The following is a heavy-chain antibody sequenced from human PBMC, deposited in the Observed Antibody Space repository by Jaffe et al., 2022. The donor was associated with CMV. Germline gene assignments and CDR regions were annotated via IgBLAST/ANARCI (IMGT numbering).Heavy chain of an antibody. J-gene: IGHJ6*02. CDR2: ISYDGSNK. Sequence: QVQLVESGGGVVQPGRSLRLSCAASGFTFSSYGMHWVRQAPGKGLEWVAVISYDGSNKYYADSVKGRFTISRDNSKNTLYLQMNSLRAEDTAVYYCAKDLEAVSHYYYGMDVWGQGTTVTVSS. V-gene: IGHV3-30*18. D-gene: IGHD1-1*01. CDR1: GFTFSSYG. CDR3: AKDLEAVSHYYYGMDV.